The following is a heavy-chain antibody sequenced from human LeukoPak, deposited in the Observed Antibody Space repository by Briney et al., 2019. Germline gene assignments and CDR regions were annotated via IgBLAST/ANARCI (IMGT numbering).Heavy chain of an antibody. D-gene: IGHD3-9*01. J-gene: IGHJ4*02. CDR2: VIPIFGPP. Sequence: SVKVSCKASGGTFKTFAISWVRQAPGQGLEWMGGVIPIFGPPNYAQKFQGRVTITADESTSTAYMELSSLRSEDTGLYYCASTRTSTGPTYYWGQGTLVTVSS. V-gene: IGHV1-69*13. CDR1: GGTFKTFA. CDR3: ASTRTSTGPTYY.